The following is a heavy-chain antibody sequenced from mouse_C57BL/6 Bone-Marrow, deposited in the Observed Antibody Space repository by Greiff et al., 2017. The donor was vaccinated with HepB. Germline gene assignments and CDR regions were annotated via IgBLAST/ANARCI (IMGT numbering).Heavy chain of an antibody. J-gene: IGHJ2*01. V-gene: IGHV5-6*02. D-gene: IGHD4-1*01. CDR1: GFTFSSYG. CDR3: ARHELGFDY. Sequence: EVKLVESGGDLVKPGGSLKLSCAASGFTFSSYGMSWVRQTPDKRLEWVATISSGGSYTYYPDSVKGRFTISRDNAKNTLYLRMSSLKSEDTAMYYCARHELGFDYWGQGTTLTVSS. CDR2: ISSGGSYT.